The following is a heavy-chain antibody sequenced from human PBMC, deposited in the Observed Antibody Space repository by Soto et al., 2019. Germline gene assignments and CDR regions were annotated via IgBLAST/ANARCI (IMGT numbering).Heavy chain of an antibody. V-gene: IGHV4-34*01. J-gene: IGHJ3*02. D-gene: IGHD3-3*01. Sequence: ETLSLTCAVYGGSFSGYYWSWIRQPPGKGLEWIGEINHSGSTNYNPSLKSRVTISVDTSKNQFSLKLSSVTAADTAVYYCARGRSVYYDFWSGPMGGAFDIWGQGTMVTVSS. CDR1: GGSFSGYY. CDR2: INHSGST. CDR3: ARGRSVYYDFWSGPMGGAFDI.